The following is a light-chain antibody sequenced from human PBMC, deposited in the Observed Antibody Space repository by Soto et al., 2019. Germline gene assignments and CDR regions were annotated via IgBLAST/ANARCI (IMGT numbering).Light chain of an antibody. V-gene: IGLV2-11*01. J-gene: IGLJ2*01. CDR1: SSDVGGYSY. CDR2: DVS. Sequence: QSALTQPRSVSGSPGQSVTISCTGTSSDVGGYSYVSWYQQHPGKAPKLMIYDVSKRPSGVPDRFSGSKSGNTASLTISGLQAEDEADYYCCSYAGSYRGVFGGGTKLTVL. CDR3: CSYAGSYRGV.